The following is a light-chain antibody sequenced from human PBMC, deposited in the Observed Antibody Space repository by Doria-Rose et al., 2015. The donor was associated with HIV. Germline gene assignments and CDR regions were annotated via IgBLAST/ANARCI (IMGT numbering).Light chain of an antibody. CDR3: VLYMGSGIWM. Sequence: QTVVTQEPSSSVSLGGTVTLTCGLTSGPVTGAYYPSWHQQTPGQAPRTLIYNTSSLPSGVSDRFPGSILGNKAALTISGAQADDESDYYCVLYMGSGIWMFGGGTKLTVL. J-gene: IGLJ3*02. CDR2: NTS. V-gene: IGLV8-61*01. CDR1: SGPVTGAYY.